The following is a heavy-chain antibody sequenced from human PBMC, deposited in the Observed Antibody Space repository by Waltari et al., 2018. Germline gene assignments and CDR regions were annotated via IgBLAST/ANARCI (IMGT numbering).Heavy chain of an antibody. V-gene: IGHV1-3*01. CDR1: GYTFTSYA. D-gene: IGHD1-1*01. J-gene: IGHJ4*02. Sequence: QVQLVQPGAEVKKPGASVKVSCKASGYTFTSYAMHWVRQAPGQRLEWMGWINAGNGNTKYSQKFQGRVTITRDTSASTAYMELSSLRSEDTAVYYCATYTSYTWSYFDYWGQGTLVTVSS. CDR3: ATYTSYTWSYFDY. CDR2: INAGNGNT.